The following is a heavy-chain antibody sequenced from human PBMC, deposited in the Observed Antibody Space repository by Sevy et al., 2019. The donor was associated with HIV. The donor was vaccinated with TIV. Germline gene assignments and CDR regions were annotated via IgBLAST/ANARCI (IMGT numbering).Heavy chain of an antibody. CDR1: GFTFSAYD. V-gene: IGHV3-30*18. D-gene: IGHD3-16*01. CDR3: AKNRPPGGSYFSRHAMDV. Sequence: GGSLRLSCAASGFTFSAYDMHWVRQAPGKGLEWVAIISSDGSYRYYADSVRGRFSMSKDNSKNTMYLQISALSIEDTAVYYCAKNRPPGGSYFSRHAMDVWGRGTTLTVSS. CDR2: ISSDGSYR. J-gene: IGHJ6*02.